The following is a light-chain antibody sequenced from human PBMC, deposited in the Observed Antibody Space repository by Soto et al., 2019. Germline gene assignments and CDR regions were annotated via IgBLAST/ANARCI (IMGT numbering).Light chain of an antibody. CDR3: CSCAGSNTLYV. J-gene: IGLJ1*01. CDR2: DVS. CDR1: SSDVGGYNY. Sequence: QSVLTQPRSVSGSPGQSVTISCTGTSSDVGGYNYVSWYQQHPGKAPKLMIYDVSKRPSGVPDRFSGSQSGNTASLTISGLQAEDEADYYCCSCAGSNTLYVFGTGAKVTVL. V-gene: IGLV2-11*01.